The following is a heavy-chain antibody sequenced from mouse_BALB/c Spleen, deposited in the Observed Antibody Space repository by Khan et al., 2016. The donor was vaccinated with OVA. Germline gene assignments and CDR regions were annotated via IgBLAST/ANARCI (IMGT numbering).Heavy chain of an antibody. J-gene: IGHJ4*01. D-gene: IGHD2-10*01. Sequence: QVQLKQSGPELKKPGETVKISCKASGHTFTEYGMNWVKQAPGKGLKWMGWINTYTGEPTYADDFNGRFAFSLETSASTAYLQINNLKNEDTATYFCARPPYFSYVMDNWGQGTSVTVSS. V-gene: IGHV9-3-1*01. CDR2: INTYTGEP. CDR1: GHTFTEYG. CDR3: ARPPYFSYVMDN.